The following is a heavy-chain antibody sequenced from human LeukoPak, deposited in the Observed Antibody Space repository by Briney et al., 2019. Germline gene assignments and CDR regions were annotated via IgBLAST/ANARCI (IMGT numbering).Heavy chain of an antibody. CDR3: ARIGVTYFDY. CDR1: GFTFSSYA. V-gene: IGHV3-23*01. CDR2: ITGNGAST. J-gene: IGHJ4*02. Sequence: GGSLRLSCAASGFTFSSYAMSWVRQAPGKRLEWVSSITGNGASTYYAASVKGRFTISRDNAKNSLYLQMNSLRAEDTAVYYCARIGVTYFDYWGQGTLVTVSS. D-gene: IGHD3-22*01.